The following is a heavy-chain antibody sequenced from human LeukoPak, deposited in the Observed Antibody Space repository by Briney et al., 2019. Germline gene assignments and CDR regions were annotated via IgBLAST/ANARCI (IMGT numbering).Heavy chain of an antibody. CDR3: ARVKRGAGRIGNWFDP. D-gene: IGHD6-19*01. Sequence: GASVKVSCKAPGYTFTGYYMHWVRQAPGQGLEWMGWINPNSGGTNYAQKFQGRVTMTRDTSISTAYMELSRLRSDDTAVYYCARVKRGAGRIGNWFDPWGQGTLVTVSS. CDR1: GYTFTGYY. V-gene: IGHV1-2*02. J-gene: IGHJ5*02. CDR2: INPNSGGT.